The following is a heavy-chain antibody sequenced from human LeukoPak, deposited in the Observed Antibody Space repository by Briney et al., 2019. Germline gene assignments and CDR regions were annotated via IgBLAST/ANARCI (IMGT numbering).Heavy chain of an antibody. J-gene: IGHJ4*02. D-gene: IGHD3-22*01. CDR3: ARVLGSPYYYDSSAYLDY. CDR2: LIPIFGTA. CDR1: GGTFSSYA. V-gene: IGHV1-69*13. Sequence: GASVKVSCKASGGTFSSYAISWVRQAPGQGLEWMGGLIPIFGTANYAQKFQGRVTIAADESTSTAYMELSSLRSEDTAVYYCARVLGSPYYYDSSAYLDYWGQGTLVTVSS.